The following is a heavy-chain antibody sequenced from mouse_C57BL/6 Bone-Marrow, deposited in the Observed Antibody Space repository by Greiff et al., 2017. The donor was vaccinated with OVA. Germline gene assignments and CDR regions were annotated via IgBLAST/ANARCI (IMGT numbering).Heavy chain of an antibody. V-gene: IGHV3-8*01. J-gene: IGHJ1*03. CDR3: ARRGSRVWYFDV. Sequence: DVQLQESGPGLAKPSQTLSLTCSVTGYSITSDYWNWIRKFPGNKLEYMGYISYSGSTYYNPSLKSRNSITRDTSTNQYYLQVKSMTTEDTATYDCARRGSRVWYFDVWGTGTTVTVSS. CDR2: ISYSGST. D-gene: IGHD1-1*01. CDR1: GYSITSDY.